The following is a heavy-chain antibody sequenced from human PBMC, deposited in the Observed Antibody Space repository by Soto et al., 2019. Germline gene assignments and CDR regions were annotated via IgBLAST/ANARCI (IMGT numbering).Heavy chain of an antibody. D-gene: IGHD5-12*01. V-gene: IGHV1-18*01. Sequence: GESLKISCKASGYTFTSYGISWVRQAPGQGLEWMGWISAYNGNTNYAQKLQGRVTMTTDTSTSTAYMELRSLRSDDTAVYYCARTESWRYYYYMDVWGKGTTVTVSS. CDR2: ISAYNGNT. CDR3: ARTESWRYYYYMDV. CDR1: GYTFTSYG. J-gene: IGHJ6*03.